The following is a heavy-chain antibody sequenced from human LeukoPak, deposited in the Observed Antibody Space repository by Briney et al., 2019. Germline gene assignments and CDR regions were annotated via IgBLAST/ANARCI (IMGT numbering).Heavy chain of an antibody. CDR2: MNPNSGNT. D-gene: IGHD3-10*01. V-gene: IGHV1-8*02. Sequence: ASVRVSCKTSGDTFTGYDMNWVRQATGQGLEWMGWMNPNSGNTNYAQKFRGRVTMTGDTSTSTAYMELSRLRSEDTAVYYCARGGTLVQAVAILYGMDVWGQGTMVTVSS. CDR1: GDTFTGYD. J-gene: IGHJ6*02. CDR3: ARGGTLVQAVAILYGMDV.